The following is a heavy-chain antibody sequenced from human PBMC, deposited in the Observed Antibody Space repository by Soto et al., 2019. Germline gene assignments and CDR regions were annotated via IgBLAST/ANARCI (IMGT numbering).Heavy chain of an antibody. V-gene: IGHV4-59*01. J-gene: IGHJ5*02. CDR3: ARDYYDSSGYSPNWIDP. CDR1: GGSISSYY. Sequence: TSETLSLTCTVSGGSISSYYWSWIRQPPGKGLEWIGYIYYSGSTNYNPSLKSRVTISVDTSKNQFSLKLSSVTAADTAVYYCARDYYDSSGYSPNWIDPRGQGPLVTGSS. CDR2: IYYSGST. D-gene: IGHD3-22*01.